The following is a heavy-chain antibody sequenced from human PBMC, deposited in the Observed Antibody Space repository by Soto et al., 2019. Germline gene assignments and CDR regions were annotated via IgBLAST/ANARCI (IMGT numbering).Heavy chain of an antibody. J-gene: IGHJ4*02. D-gene: IGHD2-2*02. CDR3: ARSEVIPEGCDY. CDR2: INXSXGXX. CDR1: GGTFSSYA. Sequence: ASVKVSCTASGGTFSSYAIRWVRQAPGQILGGMGXINXSXGXXXYXXXFQGRVTIRRGTSASVAYMELSNLASQDTAVYYCARSEVIPEGCDYGGQGTLGTVSS. V-gene: IGHV1-3*01.